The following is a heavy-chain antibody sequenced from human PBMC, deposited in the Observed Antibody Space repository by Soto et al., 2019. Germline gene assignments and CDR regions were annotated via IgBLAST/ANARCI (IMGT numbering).Heavy chain of an antibody. CDR2: INAGNGNT. D-gene: IGHD6-13*01. CDR1: GYTFTSYA. V-gene: IGHV1-3*01. CDR3: ARDMLGDGSSWSSAFDI. Sequence: QVQLVQSGAEVKKPGASVKVSCKASGYTFTSYAMHWVRQAPGQRLEWMGWINAGNGNTKYSQKFQGRVTITRDTSASTAYMELSSLRSEDTAVYYCARDMLGDGSSWSSAFDIWGQGTMVTVSS. J-gene: IGHJ3*02.